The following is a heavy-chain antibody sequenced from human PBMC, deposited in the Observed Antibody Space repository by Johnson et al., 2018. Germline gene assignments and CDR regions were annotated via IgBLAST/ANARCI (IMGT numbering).Heavy chain of an antibody. CDR1: GFTFSSYA. V-gene: IGHV3-23*04. J-gene: IGHJ6*02. D-gene: IGHD1-14*01. CDR3: AKDHHPPPDGGVFYYYDGMDV. Sequence: EVQLVESGGGLVQPGGSLRLSCAASGFTFSSYAMSWVRQAPGKGLEWVSAISGSGGSTYYADSVKGRFTLSRDNSKNTLYLQMNSLRAEDTGVYYWAKDHHPPPDGGVFYYYDGMDVWGQGTTVTVSS. CDR2: ISGSGGST.